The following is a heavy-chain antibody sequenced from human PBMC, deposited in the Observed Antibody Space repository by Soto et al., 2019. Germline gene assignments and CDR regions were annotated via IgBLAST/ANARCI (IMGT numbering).Heavy chain of an antibody. J-gene: IGHJ6*02. CDR1: GGSISSGGYY. D-gene: IGHD4-17*01. V-gene: IGHV4-31*03. CDR2: IYYSGTT. Sequence: QVQLQESGPGLVKPSQTLALTCTVSGGSISSGGYYWSWIRQHPGKGLEWIGYIYYSGTTNYNPSLKRRVNRSIETSKKQFSLKLSFVTAADTAVYYCAREEGAVTTGGYYYYYGVDVWGQGTTVTVSS. CDR3: AREEGAVTTGGYYYYYGVDV.